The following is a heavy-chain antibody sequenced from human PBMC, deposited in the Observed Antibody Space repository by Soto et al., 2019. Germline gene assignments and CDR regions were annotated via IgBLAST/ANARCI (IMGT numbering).Heavy chain of an antibody. J-gene: IGHJ5*02. CDR3: ATQEVGGSYVYTFDP. D-gene: IGHD1-26*01. CDR1: GGSITSSSYY. CDR2: IYCGST. Sequence: QLHLRESGPGLVKPSETLSLTCTVSGGSITSSSYYWGWIRQPPGKGLEWIGSIYCGSTYYNPSLKSRVTISVDTSTNQFSLQLSSVTAADTAVYYCATQEVGGSYVYTFDPWGQGTLVTVSS. V-gene: IGHV4-39*01.